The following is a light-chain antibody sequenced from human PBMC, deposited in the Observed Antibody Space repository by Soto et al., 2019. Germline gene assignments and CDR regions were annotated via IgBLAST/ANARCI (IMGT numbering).Light chain of an antibody. CDR2: WAS. V-gene: IGKV4-1*01. CDR1: QSVLYSANNKNY. J-gene: IGKJ4*01. CDR3: QHYYSTTLT. Sequence: DIVMTQSPDSLAVSLGERATINCRSSQSVLYSANNKNYLAWYQQKPGQPPKLLIYWASTRESGVPDRFSGSGSGTDFTLTISSLQAEDVAVYYCQHYYSTTLTFGGGTKVEIK.